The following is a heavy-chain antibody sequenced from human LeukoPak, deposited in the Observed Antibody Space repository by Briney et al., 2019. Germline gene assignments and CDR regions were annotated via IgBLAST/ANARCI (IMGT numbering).Heavy chain of an antibody. V-gene: IGHV3-20*04. CDR2: INWNGGST. CDR3: ARLIGALLVFTPDAFDI. CDR1: GFTFDDYG. J-gene: IGHJ3*02. Sequence: GGSLRLSCAASGFTFDDYGMSWVRQAPGKGLEWVSGINWNGGSTYYTDSVKGRFTISRDNAKNSLYLQMNSLRAEDTAVYYCARLIGALLVFTPDAFDIWGQGTLVTVSS. D-gene: IGHD3-22*01.